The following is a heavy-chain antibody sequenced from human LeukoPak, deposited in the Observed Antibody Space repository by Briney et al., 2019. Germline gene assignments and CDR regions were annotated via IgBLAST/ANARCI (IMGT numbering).Heavy chain of an antibody. CDR1: GFTFYDYA. Sequence: PGRSLRLSCAASGFTFYDYAMHWVRHAPGKGLEWVSGISWNSGSIGYADSVKGGFTISRDNAKNSLYLQMNSLRAEDTALYYCAKSRIGSYGVWDYWGQGTLVTVSS. CDR2: ISWNSGSI. CDR3: AKSRIGSYGVWDY. D-gene: IGHD1-26*01. J-gene: IGHJ4*02. V-gene: IGHV3-9*01.